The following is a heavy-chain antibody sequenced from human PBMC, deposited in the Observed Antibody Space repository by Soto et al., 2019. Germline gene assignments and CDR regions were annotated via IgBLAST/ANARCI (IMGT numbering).Heavy chain of an antibody. CDR1: GYTFTNSD. D-gene: IGHD2-15*01. V-gene: IGHV1-8*01. CDR2: MNPDSGHA. CDR3: ARRPHCSGGICYYGLDN. J-gene: IGHJ4*02. Sequence: QVQLVQSGAEVTKPGASVKVSCKASGYTFTNSDINWVRQAPGQGLERMGWMNPDSGHAAYAQKFQGRVTLTTSTSTSTVYMEMKSLGSEDTAVYYCARRPHCSGGICYYGLDNWGQGTLVTVSS.